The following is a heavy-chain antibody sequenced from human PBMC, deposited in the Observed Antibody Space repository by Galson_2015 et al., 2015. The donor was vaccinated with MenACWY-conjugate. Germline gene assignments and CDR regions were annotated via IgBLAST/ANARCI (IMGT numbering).Heavy chain of an antibody. CDR3: ARGGRGYSYGLGY. V-gene: IGHV3-48*04. Sequence: SLRLSCAASGFTFSSYRMNWVRQAPGKGLEWVSYISSSSTIHYADSVKGRFTISRDNAKNSLYLQMNSLRAEDTAVYYCARGGRGYSYGLGYWGQGTLVTVSS. J-gene: IGHJ4*02. CDR1: GFTFSSYR. CDR2: ISSSSTI. D-gene: IGHD5-18*01.